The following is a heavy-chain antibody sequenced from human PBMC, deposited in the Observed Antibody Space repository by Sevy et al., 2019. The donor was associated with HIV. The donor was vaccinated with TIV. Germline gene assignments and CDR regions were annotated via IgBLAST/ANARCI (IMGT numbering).Heavy chain of an antibody. V-gene: IGHV1-69*13. Sequence: ASVKVSCKASGGTFSSYAISWVRQAPGQGLEWMGGIIPIFCTANYPQKFQGRVTITADESTRAAYMELSSLRSEDTAVYYCARDLGRQLGYYYGMDVWGQGTTVTVSS. CDR1: GGTFSSYA. CDR2: IIPIFCTA. D-gene: IGHD6-6*01. J-gene: IGHJ6*02. CDR3: ARDLGRQLGYYYGMDV.